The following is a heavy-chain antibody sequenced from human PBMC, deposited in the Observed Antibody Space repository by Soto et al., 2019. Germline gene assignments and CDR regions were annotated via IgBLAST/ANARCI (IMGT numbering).Heavy chain of an antibody. Sequence: GGSLRLSCAASGFTFSSYGMHWVRQAPGKGLEWVAVIWYDGSNKYYADSVKGRFTISRDNSKNTLYLQMNSLRAEDTAVYYCARYYYDSSGYYSGFDYWGQGTLVTVSS. D-gene: IGHD3-22*01. CDR3: ARYYYDSSGYYSGFDY. CDR1: GFTFSSYG. V-gene: IGHV3-33*01. CDR2: IWYDGSNK. J-gene: IGHJ4*02.